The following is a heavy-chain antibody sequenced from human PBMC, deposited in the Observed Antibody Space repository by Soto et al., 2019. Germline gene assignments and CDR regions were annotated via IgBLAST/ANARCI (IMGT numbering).Heavy chain of an antibody. CDR1: GGSFSGYS. D-gene: IGHD3-10*01. CDR2: VNHSGST. Sequence: SETLSLTCAVYGGSFSGYSWSWIRQPPGKGLEWIGEVNHSGSTNYNPSLKSRVTMSVDTSKNQFSLKLSSVTAADTAVYYCASLRGDIAGWYFDLWGRGTLVTVSS. J-gene: IGHJ2*01. CDR3: ASLRGDIAGWYFDL. V-gene: IGHV4-34*01.